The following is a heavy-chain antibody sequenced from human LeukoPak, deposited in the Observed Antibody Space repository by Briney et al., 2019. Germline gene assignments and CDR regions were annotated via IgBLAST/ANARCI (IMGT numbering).Heavy chain of an antibody. CDR1: GFTFKDYY. CDR3: ARGPRILAAGSYYFDY. D-gene: IGHD6-13*01. V-gene: IGHV3-11*01. Sequence: AGGSLRLSCAASGFTFKDYYWSWIRQVPGKGLEWVSYINVNGGTMHYADSVKGRFTISRDNAKNSLSLEMNSLRAEDTAVYYCARGPRILAAGSYYFDYWGQGTLVTVSS. J-gene: IGHJ4*02. CDR2: INVNGGTM.